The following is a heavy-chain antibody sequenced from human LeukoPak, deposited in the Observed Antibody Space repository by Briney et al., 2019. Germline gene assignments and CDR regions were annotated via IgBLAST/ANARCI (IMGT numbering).Heavy chain of an antibody. CDR3: AKAVGSSGWYEGVEY. D-gene: IGHD6-19*01. V-gene: IGHV3-30*18. Sequence: PGRSLRLSCAASGFTFSSYGMHWVRQAPGKWLEWVAVISYDGSNKYYADSVKGRFTISRDNSKNTLYLQMNSLRAEDTAVYYCAKAVGSSGWYEGVEYWGQGTLVTGSS. CDR2: ISYDGSNK. CDR1: GFTFSSYG. J-gene: IGHJ4*02.